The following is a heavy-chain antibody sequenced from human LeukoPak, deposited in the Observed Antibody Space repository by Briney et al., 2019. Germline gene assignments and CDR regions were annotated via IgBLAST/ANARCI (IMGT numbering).Heavy chain of an antibody. CDR1: GFIFNNFA. J-gene: IGHJ6*03. CDR2: IGGSGVNT. D-gene: IGHD5-24*01. Sequence: PGGSLRLSCAASGFIFNNFAMSWVRQAPGKGLEWVSGIGGSGVNTYFADSVKGRFTISRDNSKNTLYLQMNSLKVEDTAVYYCARGATHTYYYNMDVWGKGTTVTVSS. V-gene: IGHV3-23*01. CDR3: ARGATHTYYYNMDV.